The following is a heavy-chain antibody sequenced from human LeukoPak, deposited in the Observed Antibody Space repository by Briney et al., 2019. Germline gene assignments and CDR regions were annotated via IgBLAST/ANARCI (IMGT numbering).Heavy chain of an antibody. Sequence: GGSLRLSCAASEFTFSSLDMTWVRQAPGKGLEWVSAISRSGGSTYYADSVRGRFTISRDNSKNTLDLQMDSLRAEDTAVYYCAKSKCSGDCQNYYYGMDVWGQGTTVTVSS. J-gene: IGHJ6*02. V-gene: IGHV3-23*01. CDR3: AKSKCSGDCQNYYYGMDV. CDR1: EFTFSSLD. CDR2: ISRSGGST. D-gene: IGHD2-21*02.